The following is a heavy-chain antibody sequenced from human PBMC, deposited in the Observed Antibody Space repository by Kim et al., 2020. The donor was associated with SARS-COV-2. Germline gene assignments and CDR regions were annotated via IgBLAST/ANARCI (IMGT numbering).Heavy chain of an antibody. CDR1: GGTFSSYA. V-gene: IGHV1-69*13. Sequence: SVKVSCKASGGTFSSYAISWVRQAPGQGLEWMGGIIPIFGTANYAQKFQGRVTITADESTSTAYMELSSLRSEDTAVYYCARDGSGSRGMDVWGQGTTVTVSS. D-gene: IGHD3-10*01. CDR2: IIPIFGTA. J-gene: IGHJ6*02. CDR3: ARDGSGSRGMDV.